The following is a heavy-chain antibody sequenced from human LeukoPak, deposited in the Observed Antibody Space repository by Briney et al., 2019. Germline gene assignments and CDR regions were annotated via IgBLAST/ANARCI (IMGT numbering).Heavy chain of an antibody. D-gene: IGHD4-17*01. CDR2: IKHDGSDS. Sequence: GRSLRLSCAASGFTFSDYYMSSIRQAPGKGLEWVANIKHDGSDSFYVDSVKGRFTISRDNSENSLYLQMHSLRVEDTAMYFCARDRRPTIYGGLDSWGQGTVVTVSS. V-gene: IGHV3-7*01. CDR1: GFTFSDYY. J-gene: IGHJ4*02. CDR3: ARDRRPTIYGGLDS.